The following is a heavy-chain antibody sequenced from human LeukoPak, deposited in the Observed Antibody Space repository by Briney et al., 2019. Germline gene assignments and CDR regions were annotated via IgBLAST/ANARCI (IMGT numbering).Heavy chain of an antibody. D-gene: IGHD6-13*01. CDR1: GFTFSSYA. J-gene: IGHJ5*02. CDR3: ARAQQQLVFIPFRGNWFDP. Sequence: PGGSLRLSCAASGFTFSSYAMHWVRQAPGKGLEWVAVISYDGSNKYYADSVKGRFTISRDNSKNTLYLQVNSLRAEDTAVYYCARAQQQLVFIPFRGNWFDPWGQGTLVTVSS. CDR2: ISYDGSNK. V-gene: IGHV3-30*04.